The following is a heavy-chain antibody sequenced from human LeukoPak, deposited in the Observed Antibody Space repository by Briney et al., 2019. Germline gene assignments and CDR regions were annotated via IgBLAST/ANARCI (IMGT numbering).Heavy chain of an antibody. J-gene: IGHJ4*02. V-gene: IGHV4-61*08. CDR1: GGSISSGGYY. CDR2: IYYSGST. CDR3: ARERTTGREFDY. Sequence: SETLSLTCTVSGGSISSGGYYWSWIRQHPGKGLEWIGYIYYSGSTNYNPSLKSRVTISVDTSKNQFSLKLSSVTAADTAVYFRARERTTGREFDYWGQGTLVTVSS. D-gene: IGHD4-11*01.